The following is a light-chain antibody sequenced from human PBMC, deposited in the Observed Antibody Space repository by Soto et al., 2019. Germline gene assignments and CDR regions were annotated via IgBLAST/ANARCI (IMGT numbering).Light chain of an antibody. CDR2: AAS. J-gene: IGKJ1*01. CDR3: QQYGYPSWT. CDR1: QSVDSKD. V-gene: IGKV3-20*01. Sequence: EIVLTQSPGTLSLSPGERATLSCRASQSVDSKDLAWYQQKPGQAPRILIFAASSRATGIPDRFSGGGSGTDFTLTISRLEPGDFAVYYCQQYGYPSWTFGQGTKVEIK.